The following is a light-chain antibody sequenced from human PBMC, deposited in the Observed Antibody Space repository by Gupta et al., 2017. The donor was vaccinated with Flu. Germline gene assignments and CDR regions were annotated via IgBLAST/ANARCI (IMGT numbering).Light chain of an antibody. J-gene: IGKJ4*01. CDR3: RQWLPTPLS. V-gene: IGKV2-28*01. Sequence: VATCGPASICRRARECRRQRNGYNYLDWYTQNPVQAPQPLIYAGSTRASGVPDSFSGSGSGTYFILKVNGVEAEDVGVYSWRQWLPTPLSLGRGTKVEIK. CDR1: ECRRQRNGYNY. CDR2: AGS.